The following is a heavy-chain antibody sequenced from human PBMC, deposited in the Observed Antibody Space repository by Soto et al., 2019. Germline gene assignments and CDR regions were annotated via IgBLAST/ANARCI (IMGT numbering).Heavy chain of an antibody. CDR1: GFTFSSYA. V-gene: IGHV3-23*01. CDR2: ISGSGGST. CDR3: SKGRSYYYYYGVDL. J-gene: IGHJ6*02. Sequence: PGGSLRLSCTASGFTFSSYAMSWVRHAPGKGLEWVSTISGSGGSTYYADSVKGRFTISRDNSKNTLYLQMDSLRAEDTAVYYCSKGRSYYYYYGVDLRGQGTTVTVSS.